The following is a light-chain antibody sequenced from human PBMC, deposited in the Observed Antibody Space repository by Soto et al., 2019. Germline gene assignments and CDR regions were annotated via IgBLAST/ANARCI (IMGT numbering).Light chain of an antibody. CDR1: SGDVDSHY. CDR2: EGN. Sequence: QSVLTQPASVSGSPGQSITISCTGTSGDVDSHYVAWYQQHPNKAPKVLIYEGNNRPSGVSDRFSGSKSGNTAYLTISGLQAEDEADYYCSSHTPNLTLFGGRTKVTVL. CDR3: SSHTPNLTL. J-gene: IGLJ2*01. V-gene: IGLV2-14*03.